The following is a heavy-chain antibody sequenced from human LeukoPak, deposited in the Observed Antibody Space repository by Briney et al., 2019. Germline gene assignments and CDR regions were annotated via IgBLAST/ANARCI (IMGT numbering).Heavy chain of an antibody. CDR1: GGSFSGYY. V-gene: IGHV4-34*01. CDR2: INHSGST. D-gene: IGHD3-10*01. J-gene: IGHJ6*04. Sequence: PSETLSLTCVVYGGSFSGYYWSWIRQPPGKGLEWIGEINHSGSTNYNPSLKSRVTISVDTSKNQFSLKLSSVTAADTAVYYCARDHYYGSGSYGDYYYGMDVWGKGTTVTVSS. CDR3: ARDHYYGSGSYGDYYYGMDV.